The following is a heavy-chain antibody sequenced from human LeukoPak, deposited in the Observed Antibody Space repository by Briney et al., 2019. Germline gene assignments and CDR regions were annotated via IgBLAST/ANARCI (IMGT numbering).Heavy chain of an antibody. CDR2: IYYSGST. D-gene: IGHD6-6*01. J-gene: IGHJ5*02. CDR3: ARDLGIAARPVGWFDP. V-gene: IGHV4-59*12. CDR1: GSSISSYY. Sequence: SETLSLTCTVSGSSISSYYWSWIRQPPGKGLEWIGYIYYSGSTNYNPSLKSRVTISVDTSKNQISLKLSSVTAADTAVYYCARDLGIAARPVGWFDPWGQGTLVTVSS.